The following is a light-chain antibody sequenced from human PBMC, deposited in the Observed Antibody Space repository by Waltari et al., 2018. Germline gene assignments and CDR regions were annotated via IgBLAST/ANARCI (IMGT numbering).Light chain of an antibody. CDR1: SSDVGNYNL. Sequence: QSALTQPASVSGSPGQSITISCTGTSSDVGNYNLVSWYQQHPGKAPKLMISAGSKRPSGVSNRSPGSRSGNTASLTISGLQAEDEADYYCCSYAGSSTYVFGTGTKVTVL. V-gene: IGLV2-23*01. CDR2: AGS. J-gene: IGLJ1*01. CDR3: CSYAGSSTYV.